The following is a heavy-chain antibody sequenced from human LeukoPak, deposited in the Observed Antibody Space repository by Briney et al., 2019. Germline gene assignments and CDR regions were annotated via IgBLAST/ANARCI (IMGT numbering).Heavy chain of an antibody. J-gene: IGHJ6*02. D-gene: IGHD2-15*01. CDR2: ISAYNGNT. Sequence: ASVKVSCKASGYTFTSYGISWVRQAPGHGLEWMGWISAYNGNTNYVEKLQGRVTMTRDTSTSTAYMELRSLRSDDTAVYYCARDAMRSGGSSPYYNYGMDVWGQGTTVTVSS. CDR3: ARDAMRSGGSSPYYNYGMDV. CDR1: GYTFTSYG. V-gene: IGHV1-18*01.